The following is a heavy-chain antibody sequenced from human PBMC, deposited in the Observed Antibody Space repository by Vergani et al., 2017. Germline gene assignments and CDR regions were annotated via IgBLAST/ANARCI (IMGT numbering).Heavy chain of an antibody. J-gene: IGHJ5*02. V-gene: IGHV7-4-1*02. D-gene: IGHD2-2*01. CDR3: ARDSRYCSSTSCYVGRDWFDP. CDR2: INTNTGNP. Sequence: QVQLVQSGSEWKKPGASVKVSCKASGYTFTSYAMNWVRQAPGQGLEWMGWINTNTGNPTYAQGFTGRFVFSLDTSVSTAYLEISSLKAEDTAVYYCARDSRYCSSTSCYVGRDWFDPWGQGTLVTVSS. CDR1: GYTFTSYA.